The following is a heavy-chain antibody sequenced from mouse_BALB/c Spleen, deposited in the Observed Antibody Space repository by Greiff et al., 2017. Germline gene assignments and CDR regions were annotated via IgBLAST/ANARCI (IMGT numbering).Heavy chain of an antibody. V-gene: IGHV5-6-3*01. D-gene: IGHD2-4*01. CDR2: INSNGGST. Sequence: EVKLEESGGGLVQPGGSLKLSCAASGFTFSSYGMSWVRQTPDKRLELVATINSNGGSTYYPDSVKGRFTISRDNAKNTLYLQMSSLKSEDTAMYYCAREGLRAWFAYWGQGTLVTVSA. CDR1: GFTFSSYG. CDR3: AREGLRAWFAY. J-gene: IGHJ3*01.